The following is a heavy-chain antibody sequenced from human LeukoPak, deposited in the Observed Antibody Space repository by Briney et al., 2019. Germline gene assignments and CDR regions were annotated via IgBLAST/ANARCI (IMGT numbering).Heavy chain of an antibody. CDR3: ARRNTNWFDP. D-gene: IGHD5/OR15-5a*01. CDR2: INPSGGST. J-gene: IGHJ5*02. V-gene: IGHV1-46*01. Sequence: RASVKVSCKASGYTFTSYYMHWVRQAPGQGLEWMGIINPSGGSTSYAQEFQGRVTMTRDTSTSTVYMGLSSLRSEDTAVYYCARRNTNWFDPWGQGTLVTVSS. CDR1: GYTFTSYY.